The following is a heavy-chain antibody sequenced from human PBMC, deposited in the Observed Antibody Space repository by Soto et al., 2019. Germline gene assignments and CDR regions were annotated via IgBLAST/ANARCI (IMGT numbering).Heavy chain of an antibody. V-gene: IGHV4-30-4*01. CDR1: GGSISSGDYY. Sequence: QVQLQESGPGLVKPSQTLSLTCTVSGGSISSGDYYWSWIRQPPGKDLEWIGYIYYSGSTYYNPSRRSGVTVSVDTSKNQFSLKLSSVTAADAAVYYCASLKLGYSTFDPWGQGTLVTVSS. CDR3: ASLKLGYSTFDP. D-gene: IGHD5-18*01. CDR2: IYYSGST. J-gene: IGHJ5*02.